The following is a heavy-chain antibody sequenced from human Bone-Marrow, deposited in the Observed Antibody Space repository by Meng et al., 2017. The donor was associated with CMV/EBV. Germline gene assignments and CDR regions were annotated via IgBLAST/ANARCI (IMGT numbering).Heavy chain of an antibody. J-gene: IGHJ4*02. CDR1: GFTFSSYW. Sequence: GGSLRLSCAASGFTFSSYWMHWVRQAPGKGLEWVAVISYDGSNKYYADSVKGRFTISRDNSKNTLYLQMNSLRAEDTAVYYCARDSGEWLLDYWGQGTLVTVSS. V-gene: IGHV3-30*03. D-gene: IGHD3-3*01. CDR3: ARDSGEWLLDY. CDR2: ISYDGSNK.